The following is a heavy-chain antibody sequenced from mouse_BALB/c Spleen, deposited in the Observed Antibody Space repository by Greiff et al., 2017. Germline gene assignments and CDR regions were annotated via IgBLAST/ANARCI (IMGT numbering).Heavy chain of an antibody. CDR2: ISSGGST. Sequence: EVQVVESGGGLVKPGGSLKLSCAASGFTFSSYAMSWVRQTPEKRLEWVASISSGGSTYYPDSVKGRFTISRDNARNILYLQMSSLRSEDTAMYYCARVPIYYDYDGAYWGQGTLVTVSA. CDR1: GFTFSSYA. D-gene: IGHD2-4*01. J-gene: IGHJ3*01. CDR3: ARVPIYYDYDGAY. V-gene: IGHV5-6-5*01.